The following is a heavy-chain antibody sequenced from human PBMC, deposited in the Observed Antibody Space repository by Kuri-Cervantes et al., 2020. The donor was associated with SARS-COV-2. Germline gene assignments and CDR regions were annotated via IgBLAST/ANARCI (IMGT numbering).Heavy chain of an antibody. CDR1: GYTFTNYW. D-gene: IGHD3-22*01. V-gene: IGHV5-51*01. CDR2: IYPGDSDT. Sequence: GGSLRLSCEASGYTFTNYWIAWVRQMPGKGLECMGIIYPGDSDTRYGPSFQGQVTISADKSISTAYLQWSGLKASDTAMYYCARAIRDYYDSSAYFDYWGQGTLVTVSS. CDR3: ARAIRDYYDSSAYFDY. J-gene: IGHJ4*02.